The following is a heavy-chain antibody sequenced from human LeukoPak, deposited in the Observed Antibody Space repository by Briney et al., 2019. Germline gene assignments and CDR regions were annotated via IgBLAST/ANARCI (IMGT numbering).Heavy chain of an antibody. CDR1: GGSISSYY. V-gene: IGHV4-59*01. CDR2: IYYSGST. Sequence: SETLSLTCTVSGGSISSYYWSWIRQPPGKGLEWIGYIYYSGSTNYNPSLKSRVTISVDTSKNQFSLKLSSVTAADTAVYYCARVGAQLDAFDIWGQGTMVTVSS. D-gene: IGHD2-2*01. CDR3: ARVGAQLDAFDI. J-gene: IGHJ3*02.